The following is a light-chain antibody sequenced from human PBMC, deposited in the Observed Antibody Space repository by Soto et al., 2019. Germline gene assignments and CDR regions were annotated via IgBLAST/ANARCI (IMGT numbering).Light chain of an antibody. V-gene: IGKV3-15*01. CDR2: GAS. Sequence: DIVLTQSPATLSLSPVERASLSCRASQSVSSYLAWYQQKPGQAPRLLIYGASTRATGIPARFSGSGSGTEFTLTISSLQSEDFAVYYCQQYNNWPRTFGQGTKVDIK. J-gene: IGKJ1*01. CDR3: QQYNNWPRT. CDR1: QSVSSY.